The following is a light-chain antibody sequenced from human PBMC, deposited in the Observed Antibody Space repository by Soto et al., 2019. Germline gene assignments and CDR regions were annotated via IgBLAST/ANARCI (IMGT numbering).Light chain of an antibody. V-gene: IGKV1-5*02. CDR1: QSISYY. CDR3: QQYNSFSPWT. J-gene: IGKJ1*01. Sequence: DIQMTQSPSTLSESVGDRVTIICRASQSISYYLAWYQQKPGKASNLLIYDASNLESGVPSRFSGSGSGTEFTLTINSLQYDDFATYFCQQYNSFSPWTFGQGTKVEIK. CDR2: DAS.